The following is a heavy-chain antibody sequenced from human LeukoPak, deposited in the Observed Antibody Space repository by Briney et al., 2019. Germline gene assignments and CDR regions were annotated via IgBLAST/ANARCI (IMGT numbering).Heavy chain of an antibody. J-gene: IGHJ4*02. CDR2: INWNGGST. Sequence: GGSLRLSCAASGFTLSIYAMSWVRQAPGKGLEWVSGINWNGGSTGYGDSVKGRFTISRDNAKKFLYLQMNSLRDGDTAVYYCARDVSLDFWGQGTLVTVSS. CDR1: GFTLSIYA. CDR3: ARDVSLDF. V-gene: IGHV3-20*04.